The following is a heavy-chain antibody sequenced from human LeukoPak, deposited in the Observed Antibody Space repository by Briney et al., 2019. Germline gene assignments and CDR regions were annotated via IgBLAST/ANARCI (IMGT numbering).Heavy chain of an antibody. J-gene: IGHJ1*01. CDR3: ARDRQVTSYRGLQH. CDR1: GFTFSTYY. V-gene: IGHV3-7*01. CDR2: IKQDGSEE. D-gene: IGHD2-21*02. Sequence: GGSLRLSCAASGFTFSTYYMSWVRQAPGKGLEWVANIKQDGSEEYYVDSVKGRFTISRDNAKNSLYLQMNSLRAEHTAVYYCARDRQVTSYRGLQHWGQGALVTVSS.